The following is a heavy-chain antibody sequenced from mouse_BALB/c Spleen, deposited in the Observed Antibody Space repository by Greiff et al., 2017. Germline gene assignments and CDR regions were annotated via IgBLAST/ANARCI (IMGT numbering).Heavy chain of an antibody. CDR1: GFTFSSYT. CDR3: ARHDPYYYARDY. CDR2: ISNGGGST. Sequence: EVKVEESGGGLVQPGGSLKLSCAASGFTFSSYTMSWVRQTPEKRLEWVAYISNGGGSTYYPDTVKGRFTISRDNAKNTLYLQMSSLKSEDTAMYYCARHDPYYYARDYWGQGTSVTVSS. V-gene: IGHV5-12-2*01. J-gene: IGHJ4*01.